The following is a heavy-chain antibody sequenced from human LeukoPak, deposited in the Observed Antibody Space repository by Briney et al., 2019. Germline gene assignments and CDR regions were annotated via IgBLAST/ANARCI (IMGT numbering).Heavy chain of an antibody. J-gene: IGHJ6*02. CDR1: GFTVSSNY. CDR3: ARGSVYCSSTSCYVGYYGMDV. Sequence: PGGSLRLSCAASGFTVSSNYMSWVRQAPGKGLEWVAVISYDGSNKYYADSVKGRFTISRDNSKNTLYLQMNSLRAEDTAVYYCARGSVYCSSTSCYVGYYGMDVWGQGTTVTVSS. D-gene: IGHD2-2*01. CDR2: ISYDGSNK. V-gene: IGHV3-30-3*01.